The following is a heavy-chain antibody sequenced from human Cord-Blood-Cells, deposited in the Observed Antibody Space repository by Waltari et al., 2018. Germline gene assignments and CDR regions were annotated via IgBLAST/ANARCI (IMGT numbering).Heavy chain of an antibody. J-gene: IGHJ2*01. Sequence: QVQLQESGPGLVKPSETLSLTCTVSGSSISSGYYWGWIRQPPGKGLEWIGSIYHSGSTYYNPSLKSRVTISVDTSKNQFSLKLSSVTAADTAVYYCARVPDSSWYHNNWYFDLWGRGTLVTVSS. CDR1: GSSISSGYY. CDR2: IYHSGST. CDR3: ARVPDSSWYHNNWYFDL. D-gene: IGHD6-13*01. V-gene: IGHV4-38-2*02.